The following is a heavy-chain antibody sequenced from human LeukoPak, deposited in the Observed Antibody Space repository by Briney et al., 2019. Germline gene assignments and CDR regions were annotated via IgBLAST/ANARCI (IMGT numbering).Heavy chain of an antibody. V-gene: IGHV4-4*07. J-gene: IGHJ4*02. Sequence: SETLSLTCTVSGGSISSYYWSWIRQPAGKGLEWIGRIYTRGSTNYNPSLKSRVTMSVDTSKNQFSLKLSSVTAADTAVYYCARDGGFGVVIAYYFDYWGQGTLVTVSS. CDR1: GGSISSYY. CDR2: IYTRGST. D-gene: IGHD3-3*01. CDR3: ARDGGFGVVIAYYFDY.